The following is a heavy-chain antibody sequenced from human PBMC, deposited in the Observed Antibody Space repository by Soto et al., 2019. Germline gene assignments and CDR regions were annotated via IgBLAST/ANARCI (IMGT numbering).Heavy chain of an antibody. CDR3: ARRGPKDLAAAGIKTSYYYYGMDV. D-gene: IGHD6-13*01. Sequence: GGSLRLSCAASGFTFSSYWMHWVRQAPGKGLVWVSRINSDGSSTSYADSVKGRFTISRDNAKNTLYLQMNSLRAEDTAVYYCARRGPKDLAAAGIKTSYYYYGMDVWGQGTTVTVSS. CDR1: GFTFSSYW. J-gene: IGHJ6*02. CDR2: INSDGSST. V-gene: IGHV3-74*01.